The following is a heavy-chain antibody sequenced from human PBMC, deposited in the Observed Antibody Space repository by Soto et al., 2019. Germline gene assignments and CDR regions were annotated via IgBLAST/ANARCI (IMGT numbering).Heavy chain of an antibody. V-gene: IGHV1-18*04. CDR3: ARVPGYYDSSGFWWFDP. CDR1: GYIFTNYG. D-gene: IGHD3-22*01. J-gene: IGHJ5*02. Sequence: QVQLVQSGAEVKKPGSSVKVSCKASGYIFTNYGITWVRQAPGQGLEWMGRISAYNGDTNYAQNVQGRVTMTTDTSTSTAYMELRSLRSDDTAVYYCARVPGYYDSSGFWWFDPWGQGTLVTVSS. CDR2: ISAYNGDT.